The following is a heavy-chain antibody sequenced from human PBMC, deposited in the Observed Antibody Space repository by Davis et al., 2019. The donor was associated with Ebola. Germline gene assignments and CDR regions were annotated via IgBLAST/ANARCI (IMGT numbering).Heavy chain of an antibody. Sequence: GGSLRLSCKGSGYTFTSSWIAWVRQMPGRGLEWMGIIYPGNSDTRYRPSFQGQVVISVDKSTSTAYLQWSSLKASDTAMYYCARRSYGDYDYWGQGTLVTVSS. CDR1: GYTFTSSW. CDR3: ARRSYGDYDY. CDR2: IYPGNSDT. D-gene: IGHD4-17*01. J-gene: IGHJ4*02. V-gene: IGHV5-51*06.